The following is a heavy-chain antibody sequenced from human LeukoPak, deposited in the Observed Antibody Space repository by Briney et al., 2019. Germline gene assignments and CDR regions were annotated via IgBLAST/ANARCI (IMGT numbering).Heavy chain of an antibody. CDR3: ARVSRYFDLYYFDY. V-gene: IGHV4-4*02. CDR1: GGSISSSNW. Sequence: SENLSLTCAVSGGSISSSNWWSWVRQPPGKGLEWIGEIYHSGSTNYNPSLKSRVTISVDKSKNQFSLKLSSVTAADTAVYYCARVSRYFDLYYFDYWGQGTLVTVSS. D-gene: IGHD3-9*01. CDR2: IYHSGST. J-gene: IGHJ4*02.